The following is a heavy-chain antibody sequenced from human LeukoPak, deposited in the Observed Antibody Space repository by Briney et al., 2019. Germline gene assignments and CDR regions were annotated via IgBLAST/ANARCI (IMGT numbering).Heavy chain of an antibody. D-gene: IGHD6-19*01. CDR1: GFTFSDYY. CDR2: IRQDGSVQ. J-gene: IGHJ4*02. CDR3: AKRITVSAGYYLDY. V-gene: IGHV3-7*03. Sequence: PGGSLRLSCAASGFTFSDYYMSWIRQAPGKGLEWVANIRQDGSVQNYVDSVKGRFTISRDNPKNSVYLQMNSLRPEDTALYFCAKRITVSAGYYLDYWGQGTLVTVSS.